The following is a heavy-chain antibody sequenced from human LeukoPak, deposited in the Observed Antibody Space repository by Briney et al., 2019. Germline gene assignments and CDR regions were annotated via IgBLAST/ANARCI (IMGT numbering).Heavy chain of an antibody. D-gene: IGHD6-19*01. J-gene: IGHJ6*03. CDR1: GFTFDDYA. CDR2: ISWDGGSA. V-gene: IGHV3-43D*03. Sequence: GGSLRLSCAASGFTFDDYAMHWVRQAPGKGLEWVSLISWDGGSAYYADPVKGRFTISRDNSKNSLYLQMNSLRAEDTALYYCAKAGGDSSSYYYYFMDVWGKGTTVTVSS. CDR3: AKAGGDSSSYYYYFMDV.